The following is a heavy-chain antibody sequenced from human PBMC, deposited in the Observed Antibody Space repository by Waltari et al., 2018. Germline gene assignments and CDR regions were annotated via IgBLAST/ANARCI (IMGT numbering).Heavy chain of an antibody. J-gene: IGHJ3*02. CDR3: ATSYPRGWYMDAFDI. V-gene: IGHV4-59*01. D-gene: IGHD6-19*01. Sequence: QVQLQKSGPGLVKPSETLSLPCTVSGGSISSYYWSWIRQPPGKELEWIGYIYYRGSNNSNPSRKCRVTISVDTSKNQFSLKRSSVTAADTAVYYCATSYPRGWYMDAFDIWGQGTMVTVSS. CDR2: IYYRGSN. CDR1: GGSISSYY.